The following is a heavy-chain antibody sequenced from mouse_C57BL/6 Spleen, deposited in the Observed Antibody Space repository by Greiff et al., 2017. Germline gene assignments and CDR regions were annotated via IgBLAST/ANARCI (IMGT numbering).Heavy chain of an antibody. CDR2: IRNKANGYTT. Sequence: EVHLVESGGGLVQPGGSLSLSCAASGFTFTDYYMSWVRQPPGKALEWLGFIRNKANGYTTEYSASVKGRFTISRDNSQSILYLQMNALRAEDSATYYCARLSYGYPSYWGQGTLVTVSA. J-gene: IGHJ3*01. CDR1: GFTFTDYY. D-gene: IGHD2-2*01. V-gene: IGHV7-3*01. CDR3: ARLSYGYPSY.